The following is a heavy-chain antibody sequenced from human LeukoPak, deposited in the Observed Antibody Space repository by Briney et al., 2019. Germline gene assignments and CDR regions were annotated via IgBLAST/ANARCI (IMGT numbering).Heavy chain of an antibody. Sequence: GASVKVSCKASGYTFTSYGISWVRQAPGQGLEWMGGISAYNGNTNHAQKLQGRVTMTTDTSTSTAYMEVRSLRYDDTAVYYCARQDYGGNFLTSYYFDYWGQGTLVTVPS. CDR3: ARQDYGGNFLTSYYFDY. V-gene: IGHV1-18*01. D-gene: IGHD4-23*01. CDR2: ISAYNGNT. J-gene: IGHJ4*02. CDR1: GYTFTSYG.